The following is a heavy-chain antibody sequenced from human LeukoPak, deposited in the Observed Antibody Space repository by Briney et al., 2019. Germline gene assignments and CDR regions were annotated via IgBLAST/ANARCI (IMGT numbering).Heavy chain of an antibody. V-gene: IGHV3-33*08. J-gene: IGHJ4*02. CDR2: IWYDGSNY. D-gene: IGHD1-26*01. CDR3: ARDGRALLRDFDY. Sequence: PGGSLRLSCAASGFSFSTYAMNWVRQAPGKGLEWVAGIWYDGSNYYYADSVKGRFTISRDNSKNTLYLQMNSLRAEDTGVYYCARDGRALLRDFDYWGLGTLVTVSS. CDR1: GFSFSTYA.